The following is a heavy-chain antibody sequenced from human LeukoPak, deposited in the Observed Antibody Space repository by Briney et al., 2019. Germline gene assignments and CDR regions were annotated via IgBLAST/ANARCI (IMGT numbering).Heavy chain of an antibody. CDR2: IKQDGSDK. CDR3: VSTTRSSPFDN. D-gene: IGHD1-1*01. J-gene: IGHJ4*02. V-gene: IGHV3-7*01. CDR1: GFTFSAYW. Sequence: PGGSLRLSCAASGFTFSAYWMGWVRQAPGKGLEWLANIKQDGSDKQYVDSVKGRFAISRDNAKTSVYLQMNSLRAEDTAVYYCVSTTRSSPFDNWGQGALVTVSS.